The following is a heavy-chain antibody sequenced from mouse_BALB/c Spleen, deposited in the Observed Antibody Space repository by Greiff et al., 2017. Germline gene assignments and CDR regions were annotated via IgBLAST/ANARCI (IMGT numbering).Heavy chain of an antibody. CDR2: ISSGGST. D-gene: IGHD1-1*01. CDR1: GFTFSSYA. Sequence: DVMLVESGGGLVKPGGSLKLSCAASGFTFSSYAMSWVRQTPEKRLEWVASISSGGSTYYPDSVKGRFTISRDNPKNTLFLQMTSLRSEDTAMYYCTRGYGSSSYAMDYWGQGTSVTVSS. CDR3: TRGYGSSSYAMDY. J-gene: IGHJ4*01. V-gene: IGHV5-6-5*01.